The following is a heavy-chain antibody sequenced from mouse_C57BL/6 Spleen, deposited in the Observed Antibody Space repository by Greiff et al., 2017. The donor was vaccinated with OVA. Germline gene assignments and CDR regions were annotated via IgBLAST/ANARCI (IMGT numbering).Heavy chain of an antibody. CDR3: ARGADGYPYYYAMDY. V-gene: IGHV1-18*01. CDR1: GYTFTDYN. CDR2: INPNNGGT. Sequence: EVKLQESGPELVKPGASVKIPCKASGYTFTDYNMDWVKQSHGKSLEWIGDINPNNGGTIYNQKFKGKATLTVDKSSSTAYMELRSLTSEDTAVYYCARGADGYPYYYAMDYWGQGTSVTVSA. J-gene: IGHJ4*01. D-gene: IGHD2-3*01.